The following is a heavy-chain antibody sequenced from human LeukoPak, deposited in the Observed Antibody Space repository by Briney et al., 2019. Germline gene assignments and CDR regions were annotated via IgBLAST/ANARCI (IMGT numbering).Heavy chain of an antibody. CDR3: ARGGTYSSSWYVFRWFDH. Sequence: PSETLSLTCALSGGSSCGDYWSSIRQPPGKGLEWIGEINHGVSTNYNPSLKSRVTISVDTSKNQFSLKLSSVTAADTAVYYCARGGTYSSSWYVFRWFDHWGQGTLVTVSS. CDR1: GGSSCGDY. J-gene: IGHJ5*02. CDR2: INHGVST. D-gene: IGHD6-13*01. V-gene: IGHV4-34*01.